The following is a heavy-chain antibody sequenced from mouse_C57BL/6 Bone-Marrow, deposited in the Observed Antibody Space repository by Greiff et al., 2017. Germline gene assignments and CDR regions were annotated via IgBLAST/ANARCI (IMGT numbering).Heavy chain of an antibody. CDR2: IDPSDSYT. V-gene: IGHV1-50*01. CDR3: ASLYYGSSYGYFDV. J-gene: IGHJ1*03. CDR1: GYTFTSYW. Sequence: VQLQQPGAELVKPGASVKLSCKASGYTFTSYWMQWVKQRPGQGLEWIGVIDPSDSYTNYNQKFKGKATLTVDTSSSTAYMQLSSLTSEDSAVYYCASLYYGSSYGYFDVWGTGTTVTVSS. D-gene: IGHD1-1*01.